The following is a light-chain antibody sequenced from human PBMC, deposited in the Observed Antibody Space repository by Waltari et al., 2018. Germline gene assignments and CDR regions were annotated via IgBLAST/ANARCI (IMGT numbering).Light chain of an antibody. CDR1: SDDIGSSPF. V-gene: IGLV2-14*01. J-gene: IGLJ2*01. CDR3: NSDRRDETVV. CDR2: EVN. Sequence: QSALTQPASMSGSPGQSISISCIGTSDDIGSSPFVSWFQHFPGKAPKLLIYEVNRRPSGISDRCSGAKSGNTASLTISGLQPEDEADCYCNSDRRDETVVFGGGTKVAVL.